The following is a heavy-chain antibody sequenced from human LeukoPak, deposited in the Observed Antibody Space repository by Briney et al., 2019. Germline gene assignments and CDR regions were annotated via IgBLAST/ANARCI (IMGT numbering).Heavy chain of an antibody. CDR1: GFTFNDYW. D-gene: IGHD4-17*01. CDR2: IKYDGSST. V-gene: IGHV3-74*01. Sequence: GGCLRLSCVASGFTFNDYWMHWVRQAPGKGLVWVSRIKYDGSSTNSADSVKGRFTISRDDAKNTLYLQMNSLRVEDTAVYYCARGLRGNYGMDVWGQGTTVTVSS. CDR3: ARGLRGNYGMDV. J-gene: IGHJ6*02.